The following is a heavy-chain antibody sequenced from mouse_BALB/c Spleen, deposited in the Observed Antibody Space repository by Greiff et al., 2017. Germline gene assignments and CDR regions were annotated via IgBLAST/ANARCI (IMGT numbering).Heavy chain of an antibody. D-gene: IGHD2-1*01. Sequence: VQLQQSGAELVRPGALVKLSCKASGFNIKDYYMHWVKQRPEQGLEWIGWIDPENGNTIYDPKFQGKASITADTSSNTAYLQLSSLTSEDTAVYYCARDGTHFDYWGQGTTLTVSS. CDR2: IDPENGNT. CDR1: GFNIKDYY. CDR3: ARDGTHFDY. V-gene: IGHV14-1*02. J-gene: IGHJ2*01.